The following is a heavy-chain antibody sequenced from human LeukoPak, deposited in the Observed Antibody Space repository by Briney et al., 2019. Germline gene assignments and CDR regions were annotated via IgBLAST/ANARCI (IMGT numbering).Heavy chain of an antibody. CDR1: GYTFTSYY. J-gene: IGHJ3*02. CDR3: ARPLAYDAFDI. V-gene: IGHV1-46*01. Sequence: GASVKVSCKASGYTFTSYYMHWVRQAPGQGLEWMGIINPSGGSTSYAQRFQGRVTTTRDTSTSTVYMELSSLRSEDTAVYYCARPLAYDAFDIWGQGTMVTVSS. CDR2: INPSGGST.